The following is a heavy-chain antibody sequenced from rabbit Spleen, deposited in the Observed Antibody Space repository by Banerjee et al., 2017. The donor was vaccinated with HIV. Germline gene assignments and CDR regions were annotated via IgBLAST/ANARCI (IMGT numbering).Heavy chain of an antibody. CDR1: GIDFTNYY. D-gene: IGHD4-1*01. CDR2: IYAAKGST. CDR3: ARAIVPWLGLTRLDL. V-gene: IGHV1S7*01. Sequence: QLTEIGGGLVQPGGSLTLSCKASGIDFTNYYITWVRQAPGKGLEWIGIIYAAKGSTDYASWVNGRFTISSDNAQSTVDLKMTSLTAADTATYFCARAIVPWLGLTRLDLWGQGTLVTVS. J-gene: IGHJ3*01.